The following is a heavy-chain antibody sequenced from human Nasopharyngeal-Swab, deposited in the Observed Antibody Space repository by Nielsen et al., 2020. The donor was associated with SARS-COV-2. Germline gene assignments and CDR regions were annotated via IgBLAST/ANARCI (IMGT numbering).Heavy chain of an antibody. CDR3: ARDFLLDRVPNWFDP. Sequence: GESLKISCAASGFTFSSYWMSWVRQAPGKGLEWVANIKQDGSEKYYVDSVKGRFTISRDNAKNSLYLQMNSLRAEDTALYYCARDFLLDRVPNWFDPWGQGTLVTVSS. D-gene: IGHD2-2*03. CDR2: IKQDGSEK. CDR1: GFTFSSYW. J-gene: IGHJ5*02. V-gene: IGHV3-7*01.